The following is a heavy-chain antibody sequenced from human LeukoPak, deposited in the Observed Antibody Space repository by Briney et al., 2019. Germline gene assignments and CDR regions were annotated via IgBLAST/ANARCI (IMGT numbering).Heavy chain of an antibody. D-gene: IGHD3-3*01. CDR2: ISWNSGSI. V-gene: IGHV3-9*01. J-gene: IGHJ5*02. CDR3: ARQSGVNWFDP. Sequence: QAGGSLRLSCAASGFTFDDYAMHWVRQAPGKGLEWVSGISWNSGSIGYADSVKGRFTISRDNSKNTLYLQMNSLRAEDTAVYYCARQSGVNWFDPWGQGTLVSVSS. CDR1: GFTFDDYA.